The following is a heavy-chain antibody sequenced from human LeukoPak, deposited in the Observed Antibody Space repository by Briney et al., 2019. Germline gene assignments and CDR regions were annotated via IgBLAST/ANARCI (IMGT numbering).Heavy chain of an antibody. D-gene: IGHD3-10*01. CDR3: ARHGSGTYYTVLDF. V-gene: IGHV4-39*01. J-gene: IGHJ4*02. CDR1: GGSISSGSYY. CDR2: IYNSGST. Sequence: PSETLSLTCTVSGGSISSGSYYWGWIRQPPGKGLEWIGNIYNSGSTYYKPSLKSRAIISVDTSKNQFSLKLSSVIAADTVVYYCARHGSGTYYTVLDFWGQGALVTVSS.